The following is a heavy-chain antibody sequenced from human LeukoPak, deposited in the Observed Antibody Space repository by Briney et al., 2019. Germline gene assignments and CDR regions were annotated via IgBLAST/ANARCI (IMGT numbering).Heavy chain of an antibody. J-gene: IGHJ4*02. V-gene: IGHV3-20*01. CDR1: GFTFDGYG. Sequence: GGSLRLSCAASGFTFDGYGMSWVRQAPGKGLEWVAGINPNGGSTGYADSVKGRFTFSRDNAKNSLYLQMSSLRAEDTALYHCARDGVGWETTFWGQGTLVTVSS. D-gene: IGHD1-26*01. CDR3: ARDGVGWETTF. CDR2: INPNGGST.